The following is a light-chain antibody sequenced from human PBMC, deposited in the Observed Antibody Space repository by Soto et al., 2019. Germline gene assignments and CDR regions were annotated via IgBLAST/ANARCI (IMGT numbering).Light chain of an antibody. CDR3: QQYGSSPMYT. J-gene: IGKJ2*01. CDR2: GAS. CDR1: QSVCSSY. V-gene: IGKV3-20*01. Sequence: EIVLTQSPGTLSLSPGERATLSCRASQSVCSSYLAWYQQKPGQAPRLLIYGASSRATAIPARFSGSGSGTDFTLTISRLEPEDFAVYYCQQYGSSPMYTFGQGTKLEIK.